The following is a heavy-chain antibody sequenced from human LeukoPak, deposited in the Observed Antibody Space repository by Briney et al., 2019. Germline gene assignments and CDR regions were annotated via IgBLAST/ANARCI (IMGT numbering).Heavy chain of an antibody. CDR1: GYSISSGYY. D-gene: IGHD3-10*01. CDR2: IYHSGST. J-gene: IGHJ4*02. CDR3: ARGGGMVRGVQDPFDY. V-gene: IGHV4-38-2*02. Sequence: SETLSLTCTVSGYSISSGYYWGWIRQPPGKGLEWIGSIYHSGSTYYNPSPKSRVPITVDTSKNQFSLKLSSGTAADTAVYYCARGGGMVRGVQDPFDYWGQGTLVTVSS.